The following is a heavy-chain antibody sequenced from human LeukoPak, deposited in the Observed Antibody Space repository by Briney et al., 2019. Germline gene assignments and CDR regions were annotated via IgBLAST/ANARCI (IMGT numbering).Heavy chain of an antibody. J-gene: IGHJ4*02. CDR1: GGSISNDY. D-gene: IGHD2-2*01. V-gene: IGHV4-59*01. CDR2: TYYSGST. CDR3: ARQAYCTTTRCYPFDF. Sequence: ASETLSLTCTVSGGSISNDYWSWIRQPPGKGLEWIGYTYYSGSTNYNPSLKSRVTISIDTSKSQFPLKLSSVSAADTAVYYCARQAYCTTTRCYPFDFWGQGILVTVSS.